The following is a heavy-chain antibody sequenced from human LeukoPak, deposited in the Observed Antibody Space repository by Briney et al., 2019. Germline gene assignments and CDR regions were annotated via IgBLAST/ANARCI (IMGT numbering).Heavy chain of an antibody. Sequence: ASVTVSCKASGYTFTSYGISWVRQAPGQGLEWMGWISASNGNTAYAQKVQGRVTVTTDTSTSTAYMEVRSLRSDDTAVYYCARPLSSGSSGWYYFDYWGQGTLVTVSS. CDR1: GYTFTSYG. V-gene: IGHV1-18*01. CDR3: ARPLSSGSSGWYYFDY. CDR2: ISASNGNT. J-gene: IGHJ4*02. D-gene: IGHD6-19*01.